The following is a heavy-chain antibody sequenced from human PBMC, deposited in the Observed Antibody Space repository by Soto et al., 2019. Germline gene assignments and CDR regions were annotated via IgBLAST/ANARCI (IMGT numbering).Heavy chain of an antibody. D-gene: IGHD2-2*01. J-gene: IGHJ6*03. Sequence: QVQLVQSGAEVKKPGASVKVSCKASGYTFTSYGISWVRQAPGQGLEWMGGISAYNGNTNYAQKLQGRVTMTTDTSTSTAYMELRSLRSDDTAVYYCARVDCSSTSCRDYYYYYMDVWGKGTTVTVSS. CDR2: ISAYNGNT. CDR1: GYTFTSYG. CDR3: ARVDCSSTSCRDYYYYYMDV. V-gene: IGHV1-18*01.